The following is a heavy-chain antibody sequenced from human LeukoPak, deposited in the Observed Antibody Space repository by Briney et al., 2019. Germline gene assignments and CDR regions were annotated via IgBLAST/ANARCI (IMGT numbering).Heavy chain of an antibody. J-gene: IGHJ4*02. V-gene: IGHV4-59*04. CDR1: GXTFSDYY. CDR3: AKRGYYDSRGYYDY. Sequence: PGGSLRLSCAASGXTFSDYYVSWIRQPPGKGLEWIGNIYYSGSTYYNPSLRSRVTISVDTSKNQFSLKLSSVTAADTAVYYCAKRGYYDSRGYYDYWGQGTLVTVSS. CDR2: IYYSGST. D-gene: IGHD3-22*01.